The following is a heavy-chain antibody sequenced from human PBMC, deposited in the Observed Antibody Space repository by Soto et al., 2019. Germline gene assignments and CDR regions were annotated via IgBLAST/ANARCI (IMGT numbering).Heavy chain of an antibody. D-gene: IGHD6-25*01. V-gene: IGHV3-48*02. J-gene: IGHJ6*02. CDR3: TREGLSAAVSVPYYYYGMDV. CDR2: ISRSSATI. CDR1: GFTFSNSA. Sequence: VQLVESGGGLVQPGGSLRLSCVASGFTFSNSAMNWVRQAPGEGLEWLSYISRSSATIHYANSVKGRFTISRDNAKNSLYLQMNGLRDDDTAIYYCTREGLSAAVSVPYYYYGMDVWGQGTAVTVSS.